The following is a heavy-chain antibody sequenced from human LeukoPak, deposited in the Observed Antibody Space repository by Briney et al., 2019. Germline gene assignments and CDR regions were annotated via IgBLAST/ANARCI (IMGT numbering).Heavy chain of an antibody. D-gene: IGHD4-11*01. Sequence: GGSLRLSFAACGFTFLSYWLHWVRQAPGKGLMWVSRINSDGSRTTYADSVRGRFTISRDNAKSTLYLQMNSLRAEDTAVYYCARVPDDYSYFDCWGQGTLVTVSS. CDR1: GFTFLSYW. CDR2: INSDGSRT. J-gene: IGHJ4*02. V-gene: IGHV3-74*01. CDR3: ARVPDDYSYFDC.